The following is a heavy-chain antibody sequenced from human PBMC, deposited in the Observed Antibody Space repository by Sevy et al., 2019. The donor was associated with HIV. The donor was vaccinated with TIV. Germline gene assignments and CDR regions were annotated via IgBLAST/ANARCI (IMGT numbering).Heavy chain of an antibody. J-gene: IGHJ4*02. V-gene: IGHV3-53*01. CDR1: GFIVSSNY. CDR2: IYSAGPT. CDR3: ARVGVISSGWFYFDY. D-gene: IGHD6-19*01. Sequence: GGSLRLSCVASGFIVSSNYMSWVRQAPGKGLEWVSVIYSAGPTYYADSVKGRFTISRDNSKSTLYLQMNSLRADDTAVYYCARVGVISSGWFYFDYWGQGALVTVSS.